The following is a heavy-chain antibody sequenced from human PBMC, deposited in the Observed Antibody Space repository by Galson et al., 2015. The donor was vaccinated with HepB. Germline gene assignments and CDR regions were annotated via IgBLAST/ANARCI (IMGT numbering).Heavy chain of an antibody. CDR2: IWYDGSNK. V-gene: IGHV3-33*08. J-gene: IGHJ4*02. CDR1: GFTFSSYG. CDR3: ARGSGSYSWVDY. D-gene: IGHD1-26*01. Sequence: SLRLSCAASGFTFSSYGMHWVRQAPGKGLEWVAVIWYDGSNKYYADSVKGRFTISRDNSKNTLYLQMNSLRAEDTAVYYCARGSGSYSWVDYWGQGTLVTVSS.